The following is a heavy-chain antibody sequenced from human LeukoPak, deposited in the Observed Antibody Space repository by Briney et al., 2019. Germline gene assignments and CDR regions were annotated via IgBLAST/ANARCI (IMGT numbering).Heavy chain of an antibody. CDR1: GYTFTVYY. J-gene: IGHJ1*01. D-gene: IGHD6-19*01. V-gene: IGHV1-2*02. CDR3: ARGRAGSAEYFQH. CDR2: INPNSGGT. Sequence: ASVTASCKASGYTFTVYYMHWVRQAPGQGLEWMGWINPNSGGTNYAQKFQGRVTMTRDTSISTAYMELSRLRSDDTAVYYCARGRAGSAEYFQHWGQGTLVTVSS.